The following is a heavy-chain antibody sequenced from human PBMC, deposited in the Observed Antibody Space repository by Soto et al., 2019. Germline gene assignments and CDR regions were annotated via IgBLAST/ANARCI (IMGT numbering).Heavy chain of an antibody. D-gene: IGHD6-13*01. J-gene: IGHJ6*02. V-gene: IGHV1-69*01. CDR3: ARKTGDRAAAGFGDYGMDV. CDR1: GGTFSSYA. Sequence: QVQLVQSGAEVKKPGSSVKVSCKASGGTFSSYAISWVRQAPGQGLEWMGGIIPIFGTANYAQKFQGRVTITADESTSTAYMELSSLRSEDTAVYYCARKTGDRAAAGFGDYGMDVWGQGTTVTVSS. CDR2: IIPIFGTA.